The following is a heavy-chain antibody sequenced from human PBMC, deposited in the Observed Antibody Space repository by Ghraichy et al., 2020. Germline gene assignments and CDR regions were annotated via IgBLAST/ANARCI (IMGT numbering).Heavy chain of an antibody. CDR1: GFTFSKSW. CDR3: ATVSAYNWFDC. J-gene: IGHJ4*02. D-gene: IGHD5-24*01. CDR2: INSDGSST. V-gene: IGHV3-74*01. Sequence: GGSLRLSCAAYGFTFSKSWIHWVRQAPGKGLVWVSRINSDGSSTNYADSVKGRFTISRDNAKNTLYLQMNSLRAEDTAVYYCATVSAYNWFDCWGQGTLVTVSS.